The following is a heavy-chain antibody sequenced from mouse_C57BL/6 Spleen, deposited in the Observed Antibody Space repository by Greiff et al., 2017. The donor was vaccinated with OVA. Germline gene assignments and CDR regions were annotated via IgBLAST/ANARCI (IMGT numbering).Heavy chain of an antibody. V-gene: IGHV14-4*01. CDR1: GFNIKDDY. Sequence: VHVKQSGAELVRPGASVKLSCTASGFNIKDDYMHWVKQRPEQGLEWIGWIDPENGDTEYASKFQGKATITADTSSNTAYLQLSSLTSEDTAVYYCTTSDYYWGQGTTLTVSS. CDR2: IDPENGDT. J-gene: IGHJ2*01. CDR3: TTSDYY.